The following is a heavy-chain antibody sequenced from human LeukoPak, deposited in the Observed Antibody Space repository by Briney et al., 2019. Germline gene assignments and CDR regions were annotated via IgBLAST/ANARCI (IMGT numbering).Heavy chain of an antibody. CDR1: GFTFSSYS. J-gene: IGHJ4*02. Sequence: GGSLRLSCAASGFTFSSYSMNWVRQAPGKGLEWASYISSSSSTIYYADSVKGRFTISRDNAKNSLYLQVNSLRAEDTAVYYCARRGVVPAANPFDYWGQGTLVTVSS. CDR3: ARRGVVPAANPFDY. D-gene: IGHD2-2*01. V-gene: IGHV3-48*01. CDR2: ISSSSSTI.